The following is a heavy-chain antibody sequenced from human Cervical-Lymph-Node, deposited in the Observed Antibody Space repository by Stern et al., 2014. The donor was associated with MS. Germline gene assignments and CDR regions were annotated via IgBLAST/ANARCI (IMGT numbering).Heavy chain of an antibody. D-gene: IGHD5-24*01. V-gene: IGHV1-69*01. CDR2: IIPIFGTA. Sequence: QMQLVQSGAAVKKPASSVKLSCKVSGGTFSSYGISWVRQPPGQGLEWMGGIIPIFGTADYAQKFQGRVTITADESTSTAYMALSSLRSEDTAVYDCASEMATPPYYFDYWGQGTLVTVSS. CDR1: GGTFSSYG. CDR3: ASEMATPPYYFDY. J-gene: IGHJ4*02.